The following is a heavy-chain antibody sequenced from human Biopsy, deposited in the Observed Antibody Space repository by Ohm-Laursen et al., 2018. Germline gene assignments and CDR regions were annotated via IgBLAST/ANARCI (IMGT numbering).Heavy chain of an antibody. J-gene: IGHJ4*02. V-gene: IGHV4-61*03. D-gene: IGHD4-23*01. CDR3: ARGSNDFGGLYFPR. CDR2: ISYTGYT. CDR1: GGSISNNNYY. Sequence: PSDTLSLTCTVSGGSISNNNYYWGWIRQPPGKGLEWIGHISYTGYTSYNASLKSRVTISVDTSRNHFSLRLSSLTATDTAVYYCARGSNDFGGLYFPRWGQGTLLTVSS.